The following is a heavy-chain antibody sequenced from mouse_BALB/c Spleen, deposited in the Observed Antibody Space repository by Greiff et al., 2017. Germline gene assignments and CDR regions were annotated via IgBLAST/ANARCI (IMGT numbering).Heavy chain of an antibody. CDR2: ISSGGST. V-gene: IGHV5-6-5*01. CDR3: AREDLITTVVADY. Sequence: EVQRVESGGGLVKPGGSLKLSCAASGFTFSSYAMSWVRQTPEKRLEWVASISSGGSTYYPDSVKGRFTISRDNARNILYLQMSSLRSEDTAMYYCAREDLITTVVADYWGQGTTLTVSS. D-gene: IGHD1-1*01. J-gene: IGHJ2*01. CDR1: GFTFSSYA.